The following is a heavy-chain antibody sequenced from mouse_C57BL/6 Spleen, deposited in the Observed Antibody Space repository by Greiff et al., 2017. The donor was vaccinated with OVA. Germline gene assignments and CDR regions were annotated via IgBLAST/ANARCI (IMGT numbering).Heavy chain of an antibody. CDR1: GYTFTDYY. Sequence: EVQLVESGPVLVKPGASVKMSCKASGYTFTDYYMNWVKQSHGKSLEWIGVINPYNGGTSYNQKFKGKATLTVDKSSSTAYMELNSLTSEDSAVYYCARDSGSSYAWFADWGQGTLVTVSA. CDR3: ARDSGSSYAWFAD. J-gene: IGHJ3*01. V-gene: IGHV1-19*01. D-gene: IGHD1-1*01. CDR2: INPYNGGT.